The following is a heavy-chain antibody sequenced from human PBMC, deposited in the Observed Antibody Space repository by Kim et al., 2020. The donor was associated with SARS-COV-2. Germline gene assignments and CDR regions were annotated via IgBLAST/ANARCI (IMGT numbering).Heavy chain of an antibody. D-gene: IGHD2-2*02. CDR1: GFTFSKFA. CDR3: AKFSFYTSHILSPEDDY. J-gene: IGHJ4*02. Sequence: GGSLRLSCAASGFTFSKFAVTWVRQAPGRGLEWVSSISDSGETTYYADSVKGRFTISRDNSKNTLYLLMGSLRAEDTALYYCAKFSFYTSHILSPEDDYWGQGTLVTVSS. V-gene: IGHV3-23*01. CDR2: ISDSGETT.